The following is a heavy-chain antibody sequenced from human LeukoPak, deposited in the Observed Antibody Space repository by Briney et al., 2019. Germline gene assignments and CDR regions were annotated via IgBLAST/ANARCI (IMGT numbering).Heavy chain of an antibody. V-gene: IGHV3-30*02. J-gene: IGHJ4*02. Sequence: PGGSLRLSCAASGFSFSSYGMLWVRQAPGKGLEWVAFIRYDGNTKTYADSVRGRFTISRDNSNNTLYLQLNSLGVEDTAMYFCGGICVGSTNCFVDYWGQGTLVIVSS. CDR3: GGICVGSTNCFVDY. D-gene: IGHD2-2*01. CDR1: GFSFSSYG. CDR2: IRYDGNTK.